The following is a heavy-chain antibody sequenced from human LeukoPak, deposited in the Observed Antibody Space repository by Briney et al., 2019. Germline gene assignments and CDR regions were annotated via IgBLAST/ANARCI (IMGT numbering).Heavy chain of an antibody. CDR3: ARSSGDWPSPFDY. CDR2: IVGRGHNT. J-gene: IGHJ4*02. Sequence: GGTLRLSCTASGFTFYSYTMSWVREAQGRGVEWISAIVGRGHNTDNADSVKGRFTVSRHDSRDTLYLQMNGLRVEDTAVYYCARSSGDWPSPFDYWGQGTLVTVSS. D-gene: IGHD2-21*02. CDR1: GFTFYSYT. V-gene: IGHV3-23*01.